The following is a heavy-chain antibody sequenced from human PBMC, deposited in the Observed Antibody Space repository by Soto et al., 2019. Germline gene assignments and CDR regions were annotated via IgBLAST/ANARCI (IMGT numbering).Heavy chain of an antibody. CDR2: IYYSGST. V-gene: IGHV4-30-4*01. D-gene: IGHD6-13*01. Sequence: SETLSLTCTVSGGSISSGDYYWSWIRQPPGKGLEWIGYIYYSGSTYYTPSLKSRVIISVDASKNRFSLKLSSVTAADTAVYYCARVQLASRDAFDIWGQGTMVTVSS. J-gene: IGHJ3*02. CDR3: ARVQLASRDAFDI. CDR1: GGSISSGDYY.